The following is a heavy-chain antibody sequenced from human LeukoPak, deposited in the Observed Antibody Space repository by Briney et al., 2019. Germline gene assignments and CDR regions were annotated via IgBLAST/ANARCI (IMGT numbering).Heavy chain of an antibody. CDR2: ITGSGSRT. J-gene: IGHJ4*02. CDR1: QFKFNNYG. CDR3: TRDLNYYFDY. V-gene: IGHV3-23*01. Sequence: GGSLRLSCATSQFKFNNYGMTWVRQAPGKGLEWVSSITGSGSRTQYADSVQGRFTISRDNAKNTLYLQMNSLRAEDTAVYYCTRDLNYYFDYWGQGTRVTVSS.